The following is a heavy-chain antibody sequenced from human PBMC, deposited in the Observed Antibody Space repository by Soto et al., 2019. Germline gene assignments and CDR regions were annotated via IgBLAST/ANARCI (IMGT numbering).Heavy chain of an antibody. CDR1: GYTLTELS. CDR2: FDPEDGET. CDR3: ATWGGYYYDSSGYYYPKTFDY. D-gene: IGHD3-22*01. Sequence: ASGKVSCKVSGYTLTELSMHWVRQAPGKGLEWMGGFDPEDGETIYAQKFQGRVTMTEDTSTDTAYMELSSLRSEDTAVYYCATWGGYYYDSSGYYYPKTFDYWGQGTLVTVSS. V-gene: IGHV1-24*01. J-gene: IGHJ4*02.